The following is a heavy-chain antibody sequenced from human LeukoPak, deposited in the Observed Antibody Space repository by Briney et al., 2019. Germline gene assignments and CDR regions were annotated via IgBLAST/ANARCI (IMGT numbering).Heavy chain of an antibody. CDR2: INPSGGT. D-gene: IGHD2-15*01. Sequence: ASVKVSCKASGYTFTSYYMHWVRQAPGQGLEWMGIINPSGGTNYAQKFQGRVTMTRDTSISTAYMELSRLRSDDTAVYYCAREVVVVAATGNFDYWGQGTLVTVSS. CDR3: AREVVVVAATGNFDY. V-gene: IGHV1-2*02. CDR1: GYTFTSYY. J-gene: IGHJ4*02.